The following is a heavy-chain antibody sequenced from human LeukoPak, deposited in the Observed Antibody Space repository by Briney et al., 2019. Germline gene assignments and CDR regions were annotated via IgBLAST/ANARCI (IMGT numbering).Heavy chain of an antibody. CDR2: IYTSGST. CDR3: ARRGVVVPAATHYYYYYMDV. V-gene: IGHV4-4*09. CDR1: GGSFSGYY. Sequence: PSETLSLTCAVYGGSFSGYYWSWSRQPPGKGLEWIGYIYTSGSTNYNPSLKSRVTISVDTSKNQFSLKLSSVTAEDTAVYYCARRGVVVPAATHYYYYYMDVWGKGTTVTVSS. D-gene: IGHD2-2*01. J-gene: IGHJ6*03.